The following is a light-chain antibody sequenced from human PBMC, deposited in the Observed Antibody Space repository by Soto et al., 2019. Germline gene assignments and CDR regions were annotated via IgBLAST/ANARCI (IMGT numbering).Light chain of an antibody. CDR1: QSLLHTNGDNY. V-gene: IGKV2-28*01. CDR3: MQALHTPST. J-gene: IGKJ1*01. CDR2: LGS. Sequence: DIVMTQSPLSLPVTPGEPASISCRSSQSLLHTNGDNYVDWYLQKPGQSPQLLIYLGSNRASGVPDRFTGSGSGTDFTLKISRVEAEDVGVYYCMQALHTPSTFGQGTKVDIK.